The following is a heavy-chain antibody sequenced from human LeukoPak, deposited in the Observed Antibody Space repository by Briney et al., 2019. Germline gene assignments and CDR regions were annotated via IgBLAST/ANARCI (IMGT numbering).Heavy chain of an antibody. Sequence: GGSLRLSCAASGFTFSSYWMNWARQAPGKGLEWVASINHNGNVNYYVDSVKGRFTISRDNAKNSLYLQMNSLRAEDTALYYCAKDISLRKQLVKALDYWGQGTLVTVSS. CDR3: AKDISLRKQLVKALDY. J-gene: IGHJ4*02. CDR2: INHNGNVN. V-gene: IGHV3-7*03. D-gene: IGHD6-6*01. CDR1: GFTFSSYW.